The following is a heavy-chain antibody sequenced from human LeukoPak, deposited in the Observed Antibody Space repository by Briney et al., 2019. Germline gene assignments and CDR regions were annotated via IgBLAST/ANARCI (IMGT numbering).Heavy chain of an antibody. CDR3: ARQRRGGYSLT. Sequence: SGASLQISCKGSGSIFTSYWIGWVRQLPGKGLEWMGIVYPSDSDTKYSPSFQGQVTISADKSISTAYLQWSSLKASDTAIYYCARQRRGGYSLTWGQGTLVTVSS. V-gene: IGHV5-51*01. CDR1: GSIFTSYW. J-gene: IGHJ5*02. CDR2: VYPSDSDT. D-gene: IGHD5-12*01.